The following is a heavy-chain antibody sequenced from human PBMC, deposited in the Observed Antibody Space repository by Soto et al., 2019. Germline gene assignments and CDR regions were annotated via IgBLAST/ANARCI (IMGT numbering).Heavy chain of an antibody. CDR3: ARADSLGSHYYYGMDV. J-gene: IGHJ6*02. Sequence: QVQLVESGGGVVQPGRSLRLSCAASGVTFSSYGMHWVRQAPGKGLEWVAVIWYDGSNKYYADSVKGRFTISRDNSKNARYLPMNSLRAEDTAVYYCARADSLGSHYYYGMDVWGQGTTVTVSS. D-gene: IGHD3-22*01. CDR1: GVTFSSYG. CDR2: IWYDGSNK. V-gene: IGHV3-33*01.